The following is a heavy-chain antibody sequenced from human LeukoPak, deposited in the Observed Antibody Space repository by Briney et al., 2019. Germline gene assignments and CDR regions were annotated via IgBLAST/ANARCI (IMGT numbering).Heavy chain of an antibody. J-gene: IGHJ5*02. Sequence: SETLSLTCAVSGGSISSGGYSWSWIRQPPGQGLEWIGYIYHSGSTYYNPSLKSRVTISVDRSKNQFSLKLSSVTAADTAVYYCARVNRADWFDPWGQGTLVTVSS. D-gene: IGHD6-25*01. CDR1: GGSISSGGYS. CDR2: IYHSGST. CDR3: ARVNRADWFDP. V-gene: IGHV4-30-2*01.